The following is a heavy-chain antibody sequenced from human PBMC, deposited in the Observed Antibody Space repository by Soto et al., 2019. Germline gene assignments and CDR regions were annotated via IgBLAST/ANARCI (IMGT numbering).Heavy chain of an antibody. CDR3: AKMLSTGWYDPVFH. CDR1: GFTFSDYY. J-gene: IGHJ4*02. V-gene: IGHV3-11*01. Sequence: QVQLVESGGGSVKTRGSLRLSCAGSGFTFSDYYMSWVRQAPGKGLEWISYISGSGTNIYYADSVKGRFTISRDNAKNSVYLQMDSLRAEATATYFCAKMLSTGWYDPVFHWGQGTLVSVSS. D-gene: IGHD6-19*01. CDR2: ISGSGTNI.